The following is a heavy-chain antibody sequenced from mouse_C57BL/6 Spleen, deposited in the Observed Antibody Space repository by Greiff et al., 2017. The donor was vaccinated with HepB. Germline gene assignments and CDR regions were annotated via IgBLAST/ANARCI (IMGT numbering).Heavy chain of an antibody. V-gene: IGHV5-4*01. CDR2: ISDGGSYT. Sequence: DVQLVESGGGLVKPGGSLKLSCAASGFTFSSYAMSWVRQTPEKRLEWVATISDGGSYTYYPDNVKGRFTISRDNAKNNLYLQMSHLKSEDTAMYYCAREGVTTLYYFDYWGQGTTLTVSS. J-gene: IGHJ2*01. CDR1: GFTFSSYA. CDR3: AREGVTTLYYFDY. D-gene: IGHD2-2*01.